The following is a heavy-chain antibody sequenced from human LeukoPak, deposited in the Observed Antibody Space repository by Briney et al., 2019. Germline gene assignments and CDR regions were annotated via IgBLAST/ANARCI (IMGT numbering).Heavy chain of an antibody. D-gene: IGHD3-10*01. CDR3: AKDGRSGNYWNYYYYMDV. CDR1: GFTFSSYG. V-gene: IGHV3-23*01. CDR2: ISGSGGYT. J-gene: IGHJ6*03. Sequence: GGSLRLSCAASGFTFSSYGMIWVRQAPGKGLEWVSAISGSGGYTHYADSVKGRFTISRDNSKNTLYLQMISLRADDTALYYCAKDGRSGNYWNYYYYMDVWGKGTTVTISS.